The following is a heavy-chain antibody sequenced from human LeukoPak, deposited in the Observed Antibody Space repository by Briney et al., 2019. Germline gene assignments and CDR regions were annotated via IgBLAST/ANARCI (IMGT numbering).Heavy chain of an antibody. CDR1: GYTFTSYG. D-gene: IGHD2-15*01. V-gene: IGHV1-18*01. Sequence: GASVKVSCKASGYTFTSYGISWVRQAPGQGLEWMGWISAYNGNTNYAQKLQGRVAMTTDTSTSTAYMELRSLRSDDTAVYYCARDYVVVVVAAEGTDGMDVWGQGTTVTVSS. CDR2: ISAYNGNT. CDR3: ARDYVVVVVAAEGTDGMDV. J-gene: IGHJ6*02.